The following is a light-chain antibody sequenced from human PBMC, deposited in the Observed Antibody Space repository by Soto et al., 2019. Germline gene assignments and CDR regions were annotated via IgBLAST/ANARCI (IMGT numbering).Light chain of an antibody. J-gene: IGKJ1*01. Sequence: EIVMTQSPATLSVSPGERATLSCWASQSVSSNLSWYQQKSGPAPKLLIYDTSNRATGIPARFSGSRSGTDFTLTISSLEPEDFAVYYCQQYGSSGTFGQGTKVDI. V-gene: IGKV3D-15*01. CDR3: QQYGSSGT. CDR2: DTS. CDR1: QSVSSN.